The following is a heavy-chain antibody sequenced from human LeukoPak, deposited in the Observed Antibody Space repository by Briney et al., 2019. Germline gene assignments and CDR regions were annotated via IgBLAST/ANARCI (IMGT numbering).Heavy chain of an antibody. Sequence: AGGSLRLSCAASGFTFSSYGMHWVRQAPGKGLEWVAVISYDGSNKYYADSVKGRFTISGDNSKNTLYLQMNSLRAEDTAVYYCANQDLPYSSGWYFDYWGQGTLVTVSS. J-gene: IGHJ4*02. CDR1: GFTFSSYG. D-gene: IGHD6-19*01. CDR3: ANQDLPYSSGWYFDY. CDR2: ISYDGSNK. V-gene: IGHV3-30*18.